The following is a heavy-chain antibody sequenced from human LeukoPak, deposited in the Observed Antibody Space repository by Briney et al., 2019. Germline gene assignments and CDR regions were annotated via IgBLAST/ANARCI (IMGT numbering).Heavy chain of an antibody. Sequence: ASVKVSCKASGYTFTSYGISWVRQAPGQGLEWMGWISAYNGNTNYAQKLQGRVTMTTDTSTSTAYMELRSLRSDDTAVYYCASLGELSDPVDVFDIGAKGKRVTVSS. J-gene: IGHJ3*02. CDR1: GYTFTSYG. CDR3: ASLGELSDPVDVFDI. V-gene: IGHV1-18*01. D-gene: IGHD3-16*02. CDR2: ISAYNGNT.